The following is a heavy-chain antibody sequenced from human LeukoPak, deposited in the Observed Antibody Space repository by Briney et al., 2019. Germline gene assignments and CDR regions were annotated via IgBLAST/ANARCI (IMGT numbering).Heavy chain of an antibody. CDR1: GGSISSGDYY. J-gene: IGHJ4*02. D-gene: IGHD4-17*01. V-gene: IGHV4-30-4*01. Sequence: SGTLSLTCTVSGGSISSGDYYWSWIRQPPGKGLEWIGYIYYSGSTYYNPSLKSRVTISVDTSKNQFSLKLSSVTAADTAVYYCARDPLPTVTLLPGVYWGQGTLVTVSS. CDR2: IYYSGST. CDR3: ARDPLPTVTLLPGVY.